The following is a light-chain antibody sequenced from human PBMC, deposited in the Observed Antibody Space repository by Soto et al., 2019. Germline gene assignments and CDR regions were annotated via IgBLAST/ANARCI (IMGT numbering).Light chain of an antibody. J-gene: IGKJ1*01. CDR1: QSVGTF. CDR3: QQRSIWPPT. CDR2: DAS. Sequence: EIVLTQSPATLSLSPGERATLSCRASQSVGTFLVWYQQSRGQAPRLLLYDASNRAPGIPARFSGSGSGTDFTLTISSLEPEDFAVYFCQQRSIWPPTFGRGTKVE. V-gene: IGKV3-11*01.